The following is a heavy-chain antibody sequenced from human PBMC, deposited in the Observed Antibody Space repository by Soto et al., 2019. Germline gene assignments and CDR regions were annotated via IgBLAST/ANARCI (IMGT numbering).Heavy chain of an antibody. J-gene: IGHJ4*02. V-gene: IGHV3-15*01. Sequence: GGSLRLSCAASGFTFSNAWMSWVRQAPGKGLEWVGRIKSKTDGGTTDYAAPVKGRFTISRDDSKNTLYLQMNSLKTEDTAVYYCTTSLIVVVPAAGVGFDYWGQGTLVTVSS. D-gene: IGHD2-2*01. CDR3: TTSLIVVVPAAGVGFDY. CDR1: GFTFSNAW. CDR2: IKSKTDGGTT.